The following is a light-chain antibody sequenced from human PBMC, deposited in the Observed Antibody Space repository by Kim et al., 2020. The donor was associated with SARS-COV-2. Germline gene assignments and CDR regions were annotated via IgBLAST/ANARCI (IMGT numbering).Light chain of an antibody. CDR1: KLGDRY. J-gene: IGLJ2*01. CDR2: QDN. V-gene: IGLV3-1*01. CDR3: QAWDSTTVV. Sequence: SVSPGQTASITCSGDKLGDRYVCWYQQKPGQSPVLVIYQDNKRPSGIPERFSGSNSGNTATLTISGTQTVDEADYYCQAWDSTTVVFGGGTQLTVL.